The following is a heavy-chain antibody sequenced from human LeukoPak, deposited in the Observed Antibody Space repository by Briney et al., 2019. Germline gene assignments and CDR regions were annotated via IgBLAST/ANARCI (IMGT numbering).Heavy chain of an antibody. D-gene: IGHD6-13*01. CDR3: AKVRYMNSWYREIDY. Sequence: GGSLRLSCAASGFIVSSNYMSWVRQAPGKGLEWVSVIYNGGRTNYADSVKGRFTISRDNSKNTLFLQMNSLRAEDTAVFYCAKVRYMNSWYREIDYWGQGTLVTVSS. J-gene: IGHJ4*02. V-gene: IGHV3-53*01. CDR1: GFIVSSNY. CDR2: IYNGGRT.